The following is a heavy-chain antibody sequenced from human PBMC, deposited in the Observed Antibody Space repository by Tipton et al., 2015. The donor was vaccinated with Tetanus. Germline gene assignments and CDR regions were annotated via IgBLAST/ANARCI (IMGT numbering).Heavy chain of an antibody. V-gene: IGHV5-51*01. Sequence: QSGAEVKKPGESLKISCKGSGYSFSSYWIGWVRQMPGKGLEWMGSIYPGDSNTRYSPSFQGHVTISADKSISTAYLQWSSLKASDTAMYYCARRRTSTALGLWLDPWGREPWSPSPQ. CDR1: GYSFSSYW. J-gene: IGHJ5*02. CDR2: IYPGDSNT. CDR3: ARRRTSTALGLWLDP. D-gene: IGHD5/OR15-5a*01.